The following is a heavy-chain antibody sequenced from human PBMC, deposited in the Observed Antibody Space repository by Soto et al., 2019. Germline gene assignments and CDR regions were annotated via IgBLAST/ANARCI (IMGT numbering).Heavy chain of an antibody. D-gene: IGHD2-8*02. Sequence: QVQLVESGGGVVQPGRSLRLSCAVSGFTVSTYGMHWVRQAPGKGLEWVAVISRDGGTKYYADSVKGRFTISRDNSRNPLFLEMNSLRGGDLAVYYCTGEVASGYWGQGTLVTVSS. CDR1: GFTVSTYG. J-gene: IGHJ4*02. CDR3: TGEVASGY. CDR2: ISRDGGTK. V-gene: IGHV3-30*03.